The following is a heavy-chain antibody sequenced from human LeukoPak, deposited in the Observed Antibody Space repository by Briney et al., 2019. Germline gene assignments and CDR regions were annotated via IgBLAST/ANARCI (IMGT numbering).Heavy chain of an antibody. D-gene: IGHD6-19*01. CDR2: IKPDGSEK. V-gene: IGHV3-7*05. Sequence: WGSLRLSCTASGITFGSYWMTWVRQAPGKGLECVANIKPDGSEKYYVDSVEGRFTISRDNAKNSLFLEMNRLRAEDTAVYYCARGRVAVAGSYEYWGQGTPVSVSS. J-gene: IGHJ4*02. CDR1: GITFGSYW. CDR3: ARGRVAVAGSYEY.